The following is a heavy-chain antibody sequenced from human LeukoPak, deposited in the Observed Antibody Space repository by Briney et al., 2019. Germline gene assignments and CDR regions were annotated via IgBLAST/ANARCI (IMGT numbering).Heavy chain of an antibody. Sequence: ASVKVSCKASGYTFTSYGISWVRQAPGQGLEWMGWINPNSGGANYAQKFQGRVTMTRDTSISTAYMELSRLRSDDTAVYYCARDVARVVDYWGQGTLVTVSS. V-gene: IGHV1-2*02. CDR2: INPNSGGA. CDR1: GYTFTSYG. J-gene: IGHJ4*02. CDR3: ARDVARVVDY. D-gene: IGHD2-15*01.